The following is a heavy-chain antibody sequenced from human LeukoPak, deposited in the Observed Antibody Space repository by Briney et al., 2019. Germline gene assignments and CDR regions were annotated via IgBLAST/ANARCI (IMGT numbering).Heavy chain of an antibody. D-gene: IGHD2-8*01. CDR2: IYPDDSDT. V-gene: IGHV5-51*01. J-gene: IGHJ3*02. CDR1: GYSFTDYW. Sequence: GESLKISCKSSGYSFTDYWIGWVRQMPGKGLEWMGIIYPDDSDTRYSPSFQGQVTISVDKSISTAYLQWSSLKASDTAMYYCARRHKTNADAFDIWGQGTMVTVSS. CDR3: ARRHKTNADAFDI.